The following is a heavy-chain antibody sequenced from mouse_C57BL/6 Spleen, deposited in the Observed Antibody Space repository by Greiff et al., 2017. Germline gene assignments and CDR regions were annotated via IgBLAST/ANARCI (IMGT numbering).Heavy chain of an antibody. J-gene: IGHJ2*01. D-gene: IGHD1-1*01. CDR2: ISYDGSN. V-gene: IGHV3-6*01. CDR3: ARGGSVVATSYFDY. Sequence: ESGPGLVKPSQSLSLTCSVTGYSITSGYYWNWIRQFPGNKLEWMGYISYDGSNNYNPSLKNRISITRDTSKNQFFLKLNSVTTEDTATYYCARGGSVVATSYFDYWGQGTTLTVSS. CDR1: GYSITSGYY.